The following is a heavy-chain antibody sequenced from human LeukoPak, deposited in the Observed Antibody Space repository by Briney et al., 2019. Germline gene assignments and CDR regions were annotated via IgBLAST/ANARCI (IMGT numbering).Heavy chain of an antibody. CDR3: ARDIFTVPARNAFGI. D-gene: IGHD2-2*01. V-gene: IGHV1-2*02. CDR2: INPNSSGT. J-gene: IGHJ3*02. CDR1: RYTFTGYY. Sequence: ASVKVSCKASRYTFTGYYMHWVRQAPGQGLERMGWINPNSSGTSYAQKFQGRVTMTRDTSINTAYMELSSLISDDTAVYYCARDIFTVPARNAFGIWGQGTMVTVSS.